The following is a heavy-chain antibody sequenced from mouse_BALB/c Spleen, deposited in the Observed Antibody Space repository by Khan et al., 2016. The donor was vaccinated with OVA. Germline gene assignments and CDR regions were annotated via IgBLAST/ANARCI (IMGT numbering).Heavy chain of an antibody. CDR2: INPSNGGT. D-gene: IGHD1-1*02. CDR1: GYTFTSYY. Sequence: QVQLQQSGAELVKPGASVKLSCKASGYTFTSYYIYWVKQRPGQGLEWIGGINPSNGGTYFNEKFESKATLTVDKSSSPAFMQVISLTSEDSAVYYCTRAGWAAFAYWGQGTLVTVSA. J-gene: IGHJ3*01. V-gene: IGHV1S81*02. CDR3: TRAGWAAFAY.